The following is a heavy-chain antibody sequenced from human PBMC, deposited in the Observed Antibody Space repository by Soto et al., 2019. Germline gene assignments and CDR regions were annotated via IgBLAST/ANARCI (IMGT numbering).Heavy chain of an antibody. Sequence: EVQLVESGGGLVQPGGSLRLSCATSGFTFNTYWMHWVRQAPGKGLVWVSRIYSDGSRTSYADSVKGRFTISRDNAKNTRYLQMDSLSPEGTGVYYCARGGGGYYYMDVWGKGTTFTVSS. J-gene: IGHJ6*03. CDR3: ARGGGGYYYMDV. V-gene: IGHV3-74*01. CDR1: GFTFNTYW. D-gene: IGHD3-16*01. CDR2: IYSDGSRT.